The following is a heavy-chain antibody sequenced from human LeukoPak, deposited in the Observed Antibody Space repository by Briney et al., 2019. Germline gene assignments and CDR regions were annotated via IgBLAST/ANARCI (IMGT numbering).Heavy chain of an antibody. D-gene: IGHD3-10*01. Sequence: SETLSLTCTVSGGSISSSSYYWGWIRQPPGKGLEWIGSIYYSGSTYYNPSLKSRVSISIDTSKNQFSLRLTSVTATDTAVYHCARHSGSGSESRPFDPWGQGTLVSVSS. CDR3: ARHSGSGSESRPFDP. CDR2: IYYSGST. J-gene: IGHJ5*02. CDR1: GGSISSSSYY. V-gene: IGHV4-39*01.